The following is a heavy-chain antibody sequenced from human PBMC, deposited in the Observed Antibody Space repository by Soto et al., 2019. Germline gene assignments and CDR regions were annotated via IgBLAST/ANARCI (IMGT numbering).Heavy chain of an antibody. Sequence: QVQLVQSGAEVKKPGASVKVSCKASGYTFTSYNIHWVRQAPGQGLEWVGMINPRGFFTTYAPKFRGRVTMTGDTSTSVVYMELTNLRSEDTAVYYCAIAAGRFGELFWFDPWGQGTLVSVSS. J-gene: IGHJ5*02. D-gene: IGHD3-10*01. V-gene: IGHV1-46*01. CDR1: GYTFTSYN. CDR2: INPRGFFT. CDR3: AIAAGRFGELFWFDP.